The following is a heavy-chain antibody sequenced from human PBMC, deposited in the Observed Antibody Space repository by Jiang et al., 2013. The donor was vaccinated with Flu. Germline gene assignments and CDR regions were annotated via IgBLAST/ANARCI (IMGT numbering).Heavy chain of an antibody. V-gene: IGHV3-23*01. Sequence: QLLESGGGLVQPGGSLRLSCAASGFTFSSYAMSWVRQAPGKGLEWVSAISGSGGSTYYADSVKGRFTISRDNSKNTLYLQMNSLRAEDTAVYYCANLYYYDSSGYYPFAFDIWGQGTMVTVSS. D-gene: IGHD3-22*01. CDR1: GFTFSSYA. CDR2: ISGSGGST. CDR3: ANLYYYDSSGYYPFAFDI. J-gene: IGHJ3*02.